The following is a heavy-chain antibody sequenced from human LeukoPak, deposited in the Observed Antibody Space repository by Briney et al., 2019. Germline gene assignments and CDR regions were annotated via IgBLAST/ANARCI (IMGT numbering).Heavy chain of an antibody. J-gene: IGHJ4*02. V-gene: IGHV3-23*01. D-gene: IGHD1-1*01. CDR3: AKGLERESRLDS. CDR2: ISNSGGST. CDR1: GFTFNTYT. Sequence: GESLRLSCAASGFTFNTYTMYWVRQAPGKGLEWVSGISNSGGSTYYADSVKGRFTISRDNSKNTLYLQMNSLRAEDTALYYCAKGLERESRLDSWGQGTLVTVSS.